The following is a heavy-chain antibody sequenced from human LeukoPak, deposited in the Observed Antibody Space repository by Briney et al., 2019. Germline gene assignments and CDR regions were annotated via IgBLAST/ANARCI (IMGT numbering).Heavy chain of an antibody. CDR3: ARSMATNPFDY. Sequence: ASVKVSCKASGYTFTSYYMHWVRQAPGQGLEWMGGIIPIFGTANYAQKFQGRVTITADESTSTAYMELSSLRSEDTAVYYCARSMATNPFDYWGQGTLVTVSS. CDR2: IIPIFGTA. V-gene: IGHV1-69*13. CDR1: GYTFTSYY. J-gene: IGHJ4*02. D-gene: IGHD5-24*01.